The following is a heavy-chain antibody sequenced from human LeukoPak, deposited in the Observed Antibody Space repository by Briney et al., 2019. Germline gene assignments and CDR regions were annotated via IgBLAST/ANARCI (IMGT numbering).Heavy chain of an antibody. CDR2: IYSDGST. J-gene: IGHJ4*02. D-gene: IGHD6-13*01. V-gene: IGHV3-53*01. CDR1: GFTVSSNY. CDR3: ARDSEPGIAAAGTRAFDY. Sequence: GGSLRLSCAASGFTVSSNYMSWVRQAPGKGLEWVSLIYSDGSTYYADSVKGRFTISRDNSKNILYLQMNSLRAEDTAMYYCARDSEPGIAAAGTRAFDYWGQGTLVTVSS.